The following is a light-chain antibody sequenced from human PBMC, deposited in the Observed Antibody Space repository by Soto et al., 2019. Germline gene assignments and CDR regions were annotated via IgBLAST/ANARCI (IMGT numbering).Light chain of an antibody. J-gene: IGLJ1*01. V-gene: IGLV2-14*01. CDR2: DVS. CDR1: SSDFGRYNF. CDR3: NSYTSTSPPYV. Sequence: QSVLTQPASVSGSAGQSISISCTGTSSDFGRYNFVSWYQQRPGQAPKLLIFDVSHLPSGISDRFSGSKSGYTASLTISGLQAEDEADYYCNSYTSTSPPYVFGTGTKVTVL.